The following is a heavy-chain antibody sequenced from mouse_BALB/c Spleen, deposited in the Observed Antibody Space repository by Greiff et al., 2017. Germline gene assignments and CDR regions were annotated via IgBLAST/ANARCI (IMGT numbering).Heavy chain of an antibody. CDR2: IYPGDGDT. Sequence: VQLQQSGAELVRPGSSVKISCKASGYAFSSYWMNWVKQRPGQGLEWIGQIYPGDGDTNYNGKFKGKATLTADKSSSTAYMQLSSLTSEDSAVYFCARRVATATIFDDWGQGTTLTVSS. CDR1: GYAFSSYW. D-gene: IGHD1-2*01. CDR3: ARRVATATIFDD. V-gene: IGHV1-80*01. J-gene: IGHJ2*01.